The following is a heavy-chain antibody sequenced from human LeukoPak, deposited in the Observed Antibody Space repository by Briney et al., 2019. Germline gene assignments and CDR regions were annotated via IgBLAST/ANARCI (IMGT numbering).Heavy chain of an antibody. J-gene: IGHJ4*02. D-gene: IGHD3-3*01. CDR3: AGSGFGVVAYFVY. CDR2: INHSGST. V-gene: IGHV4-34*01. CDR1: GGSFSGYY. Sequence: SETLSLTCAVSGGSFSGYYWSWIRQPPGKGLEWIGEINHSGSTNYNPSLKSRVTISVDTSKNKSSLKLSSGTAADTAVYYCAGSGFGVVAYFVYWGQGTLVTVSS.